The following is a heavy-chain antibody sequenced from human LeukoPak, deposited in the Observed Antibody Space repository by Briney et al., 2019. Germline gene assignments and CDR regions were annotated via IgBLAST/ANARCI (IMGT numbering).Heavy chain of an antibody. Sequence: GGSLRLSCAASGFTFSSYWMSWVRQAPGKGLEWVANIKQDGSEKYYVDSVKGRFTISRGNAKNSLYLQMNSLRAEDTAVYYCARELITMIVVSSPYYYYYGMDVWGQGTTVTVSS. CDR3: ARELITMIVVSSPYYYYYGMDV. CDR1: GFTFSSYW. CDR2: IKQDGSEK. J-gene: IGHJ6*02. D-gene: IGHD3-22*01. V-gene: IGHV3-7*01.